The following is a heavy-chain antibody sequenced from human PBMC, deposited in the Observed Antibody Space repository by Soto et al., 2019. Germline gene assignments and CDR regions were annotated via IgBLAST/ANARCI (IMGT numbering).Heavy chain of an antibody. V-gene: IGHV1-69*12. D-gene: IGHD3-22*01. Sequence: QVQLVQPGAEVKKPGSSVKVSCKASGGTFSSYAISWVRQAPGQGLEWMGGIIPIFGTANYAQKFQGRVTITADESTSTAYMELSSLRSEDTAVYYCARSPTIGRVSGYTLLDYWGQGTLVTVSS. CDR1: GGTFSSYA. CDR3: ARSPTIGRVSGYTLLDY. J-gene: IGHJ4*02. CDR2: IIPIFGTA.